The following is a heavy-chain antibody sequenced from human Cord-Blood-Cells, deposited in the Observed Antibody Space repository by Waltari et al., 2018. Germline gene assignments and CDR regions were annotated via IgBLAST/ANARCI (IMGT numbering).Heavy chain of an antibody. Sequence: EVQLVESGGGLAKPGGSLRLSCAVSGFTFSSYSMHGVRQAPGKRLEWVSCMSSTSSNVYYADSVKGRFTISRDNAKNSLYLRMNSLRAEDTAVYYCARATITLDAFDIWGQGTMVTDSS. CDR2: MSSTSSNV. CDR1: GFTFSSYS. J-gene: IGHJ3*02. V-gene: IGHV3-21*01. CDR3: ARATITLDAFDI.